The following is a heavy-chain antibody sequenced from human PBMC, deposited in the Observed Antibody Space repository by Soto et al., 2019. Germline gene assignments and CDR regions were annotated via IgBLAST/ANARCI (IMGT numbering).Heavy chain of an antibody. CDR1: GFTFSNFG. V-gene: IGHV3-30*03. CDR3: TTHGYNVRIN. CDR2: ISYVGNDK. J-gene: IGHJ4*01. Sequence: GGSLRLSCAASGFTFSNFGMHWVRQAPGKGLAWVAGISYVGNDKYSADSVKGRFTISRDNSKNTLFLQMNSLRTEDTAVYYCTTHGYNVRINGGQGALVDVSS. D-gene: IGHD5-12*01.